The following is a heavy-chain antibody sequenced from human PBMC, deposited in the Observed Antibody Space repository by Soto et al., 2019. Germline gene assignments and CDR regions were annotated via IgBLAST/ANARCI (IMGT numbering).Heavy chain of an antibody. V-gene: IGHV4-39*01. CDR1: GGSISSSSYY. D-gene: IGHD3-10*01. J-gene: IGHJ1*01. Sequence: QLQLQESGPGLVKPSETLSLTCTVSGGSISSSSYYWGWIRQPPGKGLEWIGSIYYSGSTYYNPSLQSRVTISVDTSKNQFSLKLSSVTAADTAVYYCAPVWFGESQHWGQGTLVTVSS. CDR3: APVWFGESQH. CDR2: IYYSGST.